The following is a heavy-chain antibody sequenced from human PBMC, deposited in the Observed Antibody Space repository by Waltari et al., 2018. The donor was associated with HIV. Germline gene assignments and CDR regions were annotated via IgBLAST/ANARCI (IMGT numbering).Heavy chain of an antibody. CDR1: GFTFSDYA. CDR2: ISGRGAST. CDR3: ARGDIEMATATVFDY. V-gene: IGHV3-23*01. Sequence: EVQLLESGGGFVQPGGSLRLSCAASGFTFSDYAMTWVRQAPGKGLEWVSSISGRGASTYYADSVRGRFTISRDNSRNTLFLQLNSLRAEDTAAYYCARGDIEMATATVFDYWGQGTLVTVSS. J-gene: IGHJ4*01. D-gene: IGHD2-15*01.